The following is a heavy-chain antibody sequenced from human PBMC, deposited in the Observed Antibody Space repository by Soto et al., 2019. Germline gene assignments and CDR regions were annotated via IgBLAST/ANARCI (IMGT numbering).Heavy chain of an antibody. D-gene: IGHD4-17*01. V-gene: IGHV3-21*01. CDR3: ARVPATVTTYYYYYMDV. Sequence: EVQLVESGGGLVKPGGSLRLSCAASGFTFSSYSMNWVRQAPGKGLEWVSSISSSSSYIYYADSVKGRFTISRDNAKNSLYLQMNSLRAEDTAVYYCARVPATVTTYYYYYMDVWGKGTPVTVSS. CDR1: GFTFSSYS. J-gene: IGHJ6*03. CDR2: ISSSSSYI.